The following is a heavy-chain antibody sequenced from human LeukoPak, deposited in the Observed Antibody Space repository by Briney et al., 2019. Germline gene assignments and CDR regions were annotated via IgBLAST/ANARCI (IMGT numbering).Heavy chain of an antibody. CDR2: ISTTGST. V-gene: IGHV4-4*07. CDR3: ARSPSTIGWNWGYYFDY. Sequence: PETLSLTCTVSGASISDYYWSWIRQSAGKGLEWIGRISTTGSTYYNPSFQSRVTMSADPSKTLFFLRLRSVTAADTAVYYCARSPSTIGWNWGYYFDYWGQGSLVTVSS. J-gene: IGHJ4*02. CDR1: GASISDYY. D-gene: IGHD3-3*01.